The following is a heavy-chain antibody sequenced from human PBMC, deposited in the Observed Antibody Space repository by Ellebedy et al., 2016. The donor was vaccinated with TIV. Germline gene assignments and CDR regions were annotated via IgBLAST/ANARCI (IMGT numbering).Heavy chain of an antibody. CDR3: ARGNYGSGSPFGY. V-gene: IGHV4-59*12. CDR2: IYYSGST. Sequence: MPSETLSLTCTVSGGSISNYYWSWIRQPPGKGLEWIGYIYYSGSTNYNPSLKSRVTISVDTSKNQFSLKLSSVTAADTAVYYCARGNYGSGSPFGYWGQGTLVTVSS. J-gene: IGHJ4*02. D-gene: IGHD3-10*01. CDR1: GGSISNYY.